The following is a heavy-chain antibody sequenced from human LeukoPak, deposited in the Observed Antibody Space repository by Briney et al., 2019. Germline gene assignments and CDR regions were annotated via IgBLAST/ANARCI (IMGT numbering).Heavy chain of an antibody. V-gene: IGHV1-2*02. D-gene: IGHD3-22*01. CDR3: ARGRASPSYYYDTGGPDNWFDP. Sequence: ASVKVSCKASGYTFTSYGISWVRQAPGQGLEWMGWINPNSGGTNYAQKFQGKVTMTRDTSISTAYMELSSLKSDDTAVYYCARGRASPSYYYDTGGPDNWFDPWGQGTLVTVSS. CDR2: INPNSGGT. CDR1: GYTFTSYG. J-gene: IGHJ5*02.